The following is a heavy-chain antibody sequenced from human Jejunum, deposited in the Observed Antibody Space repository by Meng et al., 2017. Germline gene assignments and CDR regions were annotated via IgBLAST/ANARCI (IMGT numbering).Heavy chain of an antibody. CDR2: VYYSGHT. D-gene: IGHD1-26*01. J-gene: IGHJ4*02. Sequence: GSLRLSCTVSGDSVISDNYYWSWIRQPPGQGLEWIGYVYYSGHTDYNPSLKRRVTISIDKSTNQFSLRLSSVTAADTAVYYCARVILYSGSYYFDFWGQGTLVTVSS. V-gene: IGHV4-61*01. CDR1: GDSVISDNYY. CDR3: ARVILYSGSYYFDF.